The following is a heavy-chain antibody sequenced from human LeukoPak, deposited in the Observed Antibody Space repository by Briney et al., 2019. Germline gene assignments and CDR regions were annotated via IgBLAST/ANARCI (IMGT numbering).Heavy chain of an antibody. V-gene: IGHV1-2*02. CDR1: GYTFSGYY. CDR2: INPNAGGA. J-gene: IGHJ4*02. D-gene: IGHD6-6*01. Sequence: ASVKVSCKASGYTFSGYYIHWVRQAPGQGLEWMGWINPNAGGANYTQKFQGRVTMTRDTSISTAYMELSRLRSDDTAVYYCARAVVSSSSVAYWGQGTQVTVSS. CDR3: ARAVVSSSSVAY.